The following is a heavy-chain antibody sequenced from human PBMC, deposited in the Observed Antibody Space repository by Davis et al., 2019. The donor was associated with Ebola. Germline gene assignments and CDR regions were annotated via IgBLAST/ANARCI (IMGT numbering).Heavy chain of an antibody. Sequence: SETLSLTCAVSGGSISSSNWWCWVRQPPGKGLEWIGEIYHSGSTNYNPSLKSRVTISVDKSKNQFSLKLSSVTAADTAVYYCARDRGEGVTTRGDAFDIWGQGTMVTVSS. CDR2: IYHSGST. CDR1: GGSISSSNW. D-gene: IGHD4-17*01. J-gene: IGHJ3*02. CDR3: ARDRGEGVTTRGDAFDI. V-gene: IGHV4-4*02.